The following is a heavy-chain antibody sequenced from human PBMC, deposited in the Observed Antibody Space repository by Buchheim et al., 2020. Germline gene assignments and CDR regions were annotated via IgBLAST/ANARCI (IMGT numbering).Heavy chain of an antibody. J-gene: IGHJ4*02. CDR1: GFSFSGFE. Sequence: EVQLVESGGGLVQPGGSLRLSCAASGFSFSGFEMNWVRQAPGRGLEWVSYISTSGSTIYYADSVKGRFTISRDNTENSLYLQMNSLRGEDTAVYYCARDRYRDRNGYNYPEHWGQGTL. V-gene: IGHV3-48*03. CDR2: ISTSGSTI. D-gene: IGHD5-24*01. CDR3: ARDRYRDRNGYNYPEH.